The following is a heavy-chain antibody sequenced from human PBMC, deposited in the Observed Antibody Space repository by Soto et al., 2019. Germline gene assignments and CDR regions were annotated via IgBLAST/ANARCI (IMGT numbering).Heavy chain of an antibody. CDR1: GYTFTSYA. CDR3: ARDRGSSWYHWFDP. D-gene: IGHD6-13*01. CDR2: INAGNGNT. J-gene: IGHJ5*02. Sequence: ASVKVYCKASGYTFTSYAMHWVRQAPGQRLEWMGWINAGNGNTKYSQKFQGRVTITRDTSASTAYMELSSLRSEDTAVYYCARDRGSSWYHWFDPWGQGTLVTVSS. V-gene: IGHV1-3*01.